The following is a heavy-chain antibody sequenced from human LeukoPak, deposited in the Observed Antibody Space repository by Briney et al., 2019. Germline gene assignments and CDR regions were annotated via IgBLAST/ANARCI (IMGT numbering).Heavy chain of an antibody. CDR3: ARRVEYYYES. Sequence: GASVKVSCKASGYTFTNYAVHWVRQAPGQRLEWMGWINAGNGNTEYSQNFQGRVSITRDTSASIAYMELSSLRSEDTGVYYCARRVEYYYESWGQGTLVTVSS. J-gene: IGHJ4*02. CDR2: INAGNGNT. CDR1: GYTFTNYA. D-gene: IGHD5-24*01. V-gene: IGHV1-3*01.